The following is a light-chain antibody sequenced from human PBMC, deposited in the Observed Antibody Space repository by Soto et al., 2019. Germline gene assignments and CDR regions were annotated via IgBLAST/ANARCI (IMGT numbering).Light chain of an antibody. Sequence: QSALTQPASVSGSPGQSITISCTGTSSDVCGYNYVSWYQQHPGKAPKLMIYEVSNRPSGVSHRFSGSKSGNTASLTISGLQAEDEADYYCSSYTSSSTRVFGGGTKLTVL. CDR2: EVS. J-gene: IGLJ3*02. V-gene: IGLV2-14*01. CDR3: SSYTSSSTRV. CDR1: SSDVCGYNY.